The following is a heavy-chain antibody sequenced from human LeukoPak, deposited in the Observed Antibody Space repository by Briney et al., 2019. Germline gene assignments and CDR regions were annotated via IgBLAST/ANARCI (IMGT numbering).Heavy chain of an antibody. D-gene: IGHD6-19*01. CDR3: ARDKRHSSGWYDY. Sequence: SGTLSVTCTVSGGSISSYYWSWIRQPPGKGLEWIGYIYYSGSTNYNPSLKSRVTISVDTSKNQFSLKLSSVTAADTAVYYCARDKRHSSGWYDYWGQGTLVTVSS. J-gene: IGHJ4*02. V-gene: IGHV4-59*01. CDR2: IYYSGST. CDR1: GGSISSYY.